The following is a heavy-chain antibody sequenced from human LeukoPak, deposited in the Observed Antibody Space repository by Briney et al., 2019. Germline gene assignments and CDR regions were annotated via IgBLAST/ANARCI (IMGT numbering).Heavy chain of an antibody. CDR3: ARAQVGYNWFDP. CDR2: INDDGSAT. J-gene: IGHJ5*02. V-gene: IGHV3-74*01. Sequence: GGSLRLSCAASGFTFSNYWMHWVRQVPGKGLVWVSRINDDGSATFYADSVKGRFTISRDNAKNTLFLQINSLRAEDTAVYYCARAQVGYNWFDPWGQGTLVTVSS. CDR1: GFTFSNYW. D-gene: IGHD1-26*01.